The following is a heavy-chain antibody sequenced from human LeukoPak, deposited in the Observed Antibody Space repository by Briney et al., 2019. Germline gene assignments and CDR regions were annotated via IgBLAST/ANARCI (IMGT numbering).Heavy chain of an antibody. CDR3: ARRTYYYGSGSYSNPLFDY. J-gene: IGHJ4*02. CDR1: GYSFTSYW. Sequence: GESLQISCQGSGYSFTSYWIGWVRLMPGKGLEWMGIIYPGDSDTRYSPSFQGQVTISADKSISTAYLQWSSLKASDTAMYYCARRTYYYGSGSYSNPLFDYWGQGTLVTVSS. V-gene: IGHV5-51*01. CDR2: IYPGDSDT. D-gene: IGHD3-10*01.